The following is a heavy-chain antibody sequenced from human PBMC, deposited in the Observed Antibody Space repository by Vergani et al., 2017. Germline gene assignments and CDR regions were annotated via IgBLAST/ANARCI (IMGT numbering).Heavy chain of an antibody. Sequence: QVQLVESGGGVVQPGRSLRLSCAASGFTFSSYGMHWVRQAPGKGLEWVAVIWYDGSNKYYADSVKGRFTISRDNSKNTLYLQMNSLRAEDTAVYCCARDREAIAAAGADYWGQGTLVTVSS. CDR1: GFTFSSYG. CDR2: IWYDGSNK. J-gene: IGHJ4*02. CDR3: ARDREAIAAAGADY. D-gene: IGHD6-13*01. V-gene: IGHV3-33*01.